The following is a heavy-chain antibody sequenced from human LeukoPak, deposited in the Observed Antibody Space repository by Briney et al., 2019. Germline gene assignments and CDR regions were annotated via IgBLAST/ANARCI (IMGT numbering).Heavy chain of an antibody. V-gene: IGHV4-59*01. D-gene: IGHD2-15*01. CDR2: IYYSGST. J-gene: IGHJ4*02. CDR1: GGSIRSYH. Sequence: PSETLSLTCTVSGGSIRSYHWSWIRQPPGKGLEWIGYIYYSGSTNYNPSLKSRVTISVDTSKNQFSLKLSSVTAADTAVYYCARVPGYCSGGSCWRYYFDYWGQGTLVTVSS. CDR3: ARVPGYCSGGSCWRYYFDY.